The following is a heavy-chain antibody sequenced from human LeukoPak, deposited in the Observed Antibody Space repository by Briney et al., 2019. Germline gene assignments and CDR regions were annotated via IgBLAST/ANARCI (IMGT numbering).Heavy chain of an antibody. J-gene: IGHJ3*02. D-gene: IGHD3-22*01. CDR3: ARQERGYDGSGHRAFDI. Sequence: SETLPLTCAVSSGSISSSSYYWGWIRQPPGKGLEWTGSIYYSGSTYYNPSLKSRVSLSVDTSKNQFSLKLRPVTAADTAVYYCARQERGYDGSGHRAFDIWGQGTMVTIAS. CDR2: IYYSGST. CDR1: SGSISSSSYY. V-gene: IGHV4-39*01.